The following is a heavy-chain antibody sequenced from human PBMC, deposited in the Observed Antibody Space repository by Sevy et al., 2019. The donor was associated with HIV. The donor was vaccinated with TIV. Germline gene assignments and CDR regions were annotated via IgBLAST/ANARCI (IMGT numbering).Heavy chain of an antibody. CDR1: GYTFTSYG. J-gene: IGHJ4*02. CDR2: ISAYNGNT. Sequence: ASVKVSCKASGYTFTSYGISWVRQAPGQGLEWMGWISAYNGNTNYAQKLQGRVTMTTDTSTSTAYMELRSLRSDDTAVYYCARDAYYYDSSCYYNYWGQGTLVTVSS. CDR3: ARDAYYYDSSCYYNY. V-gene: IGHV1-18*04. D-gene: IGHD3-22*01.